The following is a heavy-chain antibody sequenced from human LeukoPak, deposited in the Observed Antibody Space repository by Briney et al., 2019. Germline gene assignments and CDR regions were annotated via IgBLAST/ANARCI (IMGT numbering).Heavy chain of an antibody. D-gene: IGHD1-26*01. CDR3: AREVGATRGLDP. CDR2: IYSSGNT. J-gene: IGHJ5*02. CDR1: GFPISSNY. Sequence: PGGSLSLSWAAAGFPISSNYMSWGRQAPGKGLEGVSIIYSSGNTYYADSVKGRFTISRDTSKNTLYLQMNSLRAEDTAFYYCAREVGATRGLDPWGQGTLVTVSS. V-gene: IGHV3-53*01.